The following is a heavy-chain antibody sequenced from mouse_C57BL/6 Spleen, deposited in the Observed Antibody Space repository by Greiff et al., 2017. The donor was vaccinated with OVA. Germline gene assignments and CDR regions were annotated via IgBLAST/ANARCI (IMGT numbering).Heavy chain of an antibody. V-gene: IGHV2-6*01. Sequence: VNVVESGPGLVAPSQSLSITCTVSGFSLTSYGVDWVRQSPGKGLEWLGVIWGVGSTNYNSALKSRLSISKDNSKSQVFLKMNSLQTDDTAMYYCASGIYDGSPFAYWGQGTLVTVSA. CDR3: ASGIYDGSPFAY. D-gene: IGHD2-3*01. CDR2: IWGVGST. CDR1: GFSLTSYG. J-gene: IGHJ3*01.